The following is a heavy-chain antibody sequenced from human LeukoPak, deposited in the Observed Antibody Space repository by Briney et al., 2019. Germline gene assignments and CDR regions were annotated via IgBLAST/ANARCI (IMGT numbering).Heavy chain of an antibody. Sequence: GGSLRLSCAASGFTFDDYGMSWVRQGPGKGLEWVSGISWNGGYIGYVDSVKGRFTISRDNAKNSLYLQMNSLRAEDTALYYCARGYYDSSGKGGYFLDSWGQGTLVTDSS. J-gene: IGHJ4*02. CDR3: ARGYYDSSGKGGYFLDS. CDR2: ISWNGGYI. CDR1: GFTFDDYG. V-gene: IGHV3-20*04. D-gene: IGHD3-22*01.